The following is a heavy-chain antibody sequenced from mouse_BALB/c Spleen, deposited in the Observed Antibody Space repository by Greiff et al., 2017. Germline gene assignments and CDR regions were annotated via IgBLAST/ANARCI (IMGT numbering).Heavy chain of an antibody. V-gene: IGHV5-12-1*01. Sequence: EVQLVESGGGLVKPGGSLKLSCAASGFAFSSYDMSWVRQTPEKRLEWVAYISSGGGSTYYPDTVKGRFTISRDNAKNTLYLQMSSLKSEDTAMYYCARQDGYFDVWGAGTTVTVSS. J-gene: IGHJ1*01. D-gene: IGHD2-3*01. CDR3: ARQDGYFDV. CDR1: GFAFSSYD. CDR2: ISSGGGST.